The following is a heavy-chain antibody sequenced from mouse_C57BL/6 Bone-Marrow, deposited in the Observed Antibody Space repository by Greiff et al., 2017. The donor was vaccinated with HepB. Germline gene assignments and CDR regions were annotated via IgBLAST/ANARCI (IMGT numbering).Heavy chain of an antibody. CDR2: IYPRDGST. V-gene: IGHV1-78*01. D-gene: IGHD1-1*01. CDR3: AQYYGRGDFDD. Sequence: VKLMESDAELVKPGASVKISCKVSGYTFTDHTIHWMNQKPEQGLEWIGYIYPRDGSTKYNEKFKGEATLTADKTSSTAYMEVNSLTSEDSAVYCCAQYYGRGDFDDWGTGTTVTVSS. CDR1: GYTFTDHT. J-gene: IGHJ1*03.